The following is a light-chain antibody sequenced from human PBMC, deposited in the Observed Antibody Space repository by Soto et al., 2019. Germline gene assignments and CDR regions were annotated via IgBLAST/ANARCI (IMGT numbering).Light chain of an antibody. Sequence: QSVLTQPASVSGSPGQSITISCTGTSGDVGSYNLVSWYQQHPDKAPKLMIYEDTKRPSGVSDRFSGSTSGNTASLTISGLQAEDEADYYCCSSARSSSLYVFGTGTKLTVL. CDR1: SGDVGSYNL. CDR3: CSSARSSSLYV. CDR2: EDT. J-gene: IGLJ1*01. V-gene: IGLV2-23*01.